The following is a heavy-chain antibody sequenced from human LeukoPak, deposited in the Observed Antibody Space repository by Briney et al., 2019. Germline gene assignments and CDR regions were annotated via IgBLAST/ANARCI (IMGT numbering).Heavy chain of an antibody. CDR1: GGTFSSYA. J-gene: IGHJ4*02. CDR2: IIPIFGTA. CDR3: ARVPVHYYDSSGYYDY. Sequence: SAKVSCKASGGTFSSYAISWVRQAPGQGLEWMGGIIPIFGTANYAQKFQGRVTITADESTSTAYMELSSLRSEDTAVYYCARVPVHYYDSSGYYDYWGQGTLVTVSS. D-gene: IGHD3-22*01. V-gene: IGHV1-69*13.